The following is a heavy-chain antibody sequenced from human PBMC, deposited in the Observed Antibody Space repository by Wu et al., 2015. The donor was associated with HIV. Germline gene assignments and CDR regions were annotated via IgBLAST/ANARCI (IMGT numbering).Heavy chain of an antibody. CDR2: MNPKSGDT. J-gene: IGHJ3*01. D-gene: IGHD3-10*01. Sequence: QMQLVQSGAEVKKSGASVKVSCKASGYTFTTYDINWVRQATGQGLEWMGWMNPKSGDTGYAQKFQGRVTFTRDTSTDTAYMDLSSLRSEDTAMYYCARGGRGEWSALALWGRRDEWSTVSS. V-gene: IGHV1-8*03. CDR1: GYTFTTYD. CDR3: ARGGRGEWSALAL.